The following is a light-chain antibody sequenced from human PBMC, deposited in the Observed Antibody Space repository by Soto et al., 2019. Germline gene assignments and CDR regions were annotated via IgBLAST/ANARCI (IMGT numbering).Light chain of an antibody. CDR3: QKYNSAPWT. CDR1: QDISNY. Sequence: DIQMTQSPSSLSASVGDRVTITCRASQDISNYLAWYQQKPGKVPKVLISAASTLHSGVPSRISGSGSGTDFTLTISSLQPEDVATYYCQKYNSAPWTF. CDR2: AAS. V-gene: IGKV1-27*01. J-gene: IGKJ1*01.